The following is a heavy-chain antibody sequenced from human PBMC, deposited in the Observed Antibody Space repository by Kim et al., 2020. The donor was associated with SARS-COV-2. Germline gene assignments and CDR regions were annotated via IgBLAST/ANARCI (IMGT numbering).Heavy chain of an antibody. CDR3: ASLHDYGWFDP. CDR1: GGSISSSSYY. D-gene: IGHD4-17*01. CDR2: IYYSGST. V-gene: IGHV4-39*01. Sequence: SETLSLTCTVSGGSISSSSYYWGWIRQPPGKGLEWIGSIYYSGSTYYNPSLKSRVTISVDTSKNQFSMKLSSVTAADTAVYYCASLHDYGWFDPWGQGTLVTVSS. J-gene: IGHJ5*02.